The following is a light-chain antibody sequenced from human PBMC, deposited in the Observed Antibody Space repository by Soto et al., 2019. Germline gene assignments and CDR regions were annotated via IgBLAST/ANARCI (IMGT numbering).Light chain of an antibody. J-gene: IGKJ1*01. Sequence: DIEMTQSPSTLSASIGYGVTITCRASQSVSGWVAWYQQKPGKAPKLLIYKASTLKSGVPSRFSGSGSGTEFTLTISSLQPDDFATYYCQHYNSYSEAFGQGTTGDIK. CDR2: KAS. CDR3: QHYNSYSEA. V-gene: IGKV1-5*03. CDR1: QSVSGW.